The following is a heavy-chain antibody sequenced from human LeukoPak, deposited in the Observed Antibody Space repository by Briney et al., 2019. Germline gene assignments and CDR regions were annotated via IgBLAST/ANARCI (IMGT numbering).Heavy chain of an antibody. J-gene: IGHJ6*02. Sequence: GASVKVSCKASGYTFTDYGFSWVRQAPGQGLEWMGWISVYNGNTNYEQKLQGRVTMTTDTSTSTAYMELRSLRSDDTAVYYCARGFENWNYGLYYYYGMDVWGQGTTVTVSS. V-gene: IGHV1-18*01. CDR1: GYTFTDYG. CDR3: ARGFENWNYGLYYYYGMDV. D-gene: IGHD1-7*01. CDR2: ISVYNGNT.